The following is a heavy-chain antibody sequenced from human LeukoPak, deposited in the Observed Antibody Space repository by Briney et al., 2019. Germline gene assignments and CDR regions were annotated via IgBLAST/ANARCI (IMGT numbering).Heavy chain of an antibody. J-gene: IGHJ4*02. CDR1: GGTFSSYA. CDR3: ARDQGPYYDSSGYAY. Sequence: SVKVSCKASGGTFSSYAISWVRQAPGQGLEWMGRIIPILGIANYAQKFQGRVTITADKSTSTAYMELSSLRSEDTAVYYCARDQGPYYDSSGYAYWGQGTLVTVSS. D-gene: IGHD3-22*01. V-gene: IGHV1-69*04. CDR2: IIPILGIA.